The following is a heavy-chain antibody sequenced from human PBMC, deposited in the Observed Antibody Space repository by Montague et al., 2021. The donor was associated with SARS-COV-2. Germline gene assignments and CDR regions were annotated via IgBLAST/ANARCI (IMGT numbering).Heavy chain of an antibody. CDR2: ISNSGDTK. CDR1: GFIFSSYE. D-gene: IGHD3-22*01. V-gene: IGHV3-48*03. CDR3: ARAGEDYYYDSSGFLY. J-gene: IGHJ4*02. Sequence: SLRLSCAASGFIFSSYEMNWARQAPGKGLEWVSYISNSGDTKYYADSVKGRFTISRDNAKNSLYLQMSSLRAEDTAVYYCARAGEDYYYDSSGFLYWGQGILVTVSS.